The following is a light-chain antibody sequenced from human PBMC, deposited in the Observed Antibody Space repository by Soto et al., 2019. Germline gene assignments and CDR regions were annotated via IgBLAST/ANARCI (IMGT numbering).Light chain of an antibody. CDR3: SSYTSSSNLLYV. V-gene: IGLV2-14*01. CDR1: SSDVGGYKY. J-gene: IGLJ1*01. Sequence: HSALPQPASVSWSPGHSITISCTGTSSDVGGYKYVSWYQQHPGKAPKLMIYEVNNRPSGVSNRFSGSKSGNTASLTISGLQAEDEADYYCSSYTSSSNLLYVIGNGTKVTVL. CDR2: EVN.